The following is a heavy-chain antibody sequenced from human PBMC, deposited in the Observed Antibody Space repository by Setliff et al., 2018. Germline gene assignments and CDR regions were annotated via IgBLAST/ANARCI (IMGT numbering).Heavy chain of an antibody. J-gene: IGHJ6*03. D-gene: IGHD1-26*01. Sequence: PSETLSLTCTVSGGSISSYYWSWIRQPPWKGLEWIGYIYTSGTTNYNPSLKSRVTISVDTSKNQFSLKLSAVTAADTAVYYCARAPDSGTYYNLYPYYNDVWGKGTTVTVSS. V-gene: IGHV4-4*08. CDR3: ARAPDSGTYYNLYPYYNDV. CDR1: GGSISSYY. CDR2: IYTSGTT.